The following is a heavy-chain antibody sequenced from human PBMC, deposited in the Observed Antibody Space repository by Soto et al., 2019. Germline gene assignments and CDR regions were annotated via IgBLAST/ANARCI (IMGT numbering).Heavy chain of an antibody. CDR3: AREYGSGSYFIN. CDR1: GGTFSSYT. D-gene: IGHD3-10*01. Sequence: GASVKVSCKASGGTFSSYTISWVRQAPGQGLEWMGRIIPILGIANYAQKFQGRVTITADKSTSTAYMELSSLRSKDTAVYYCAREYGSGSYFINWGQGTLVTVSS. J-gene: IGHJ4*02. CDR2: IIPILGIA. V-gene: IGHV1-69*04.